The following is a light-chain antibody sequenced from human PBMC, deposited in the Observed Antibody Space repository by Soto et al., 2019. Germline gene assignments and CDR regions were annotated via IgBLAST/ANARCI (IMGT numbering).Light chain of an antibody. V-gene: IGKV3-20*01. CDR2: GAS. CDR1: QSISIY. CDR3: QHYAGGSRIT. J-gene: IGKJ5*01. Sequence: EIVLTQSPGTLSLSPGERATLSCRASQSISIYLAWYQQKPGQAPRLLIYGASSRATGIPDRFSGSGFGTDFTLTISRLEPEDFALYYCQHYAGGSRITFGQGTRLEIK.